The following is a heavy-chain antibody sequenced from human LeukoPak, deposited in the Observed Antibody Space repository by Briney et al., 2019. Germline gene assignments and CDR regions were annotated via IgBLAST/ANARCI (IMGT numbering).Heavy chain of an antibody. CDR2: IFYSGST. Sequence: SETLSLTCTVSGGSISTSNYYWGWIRQPPGKGLEWIGNIFYSGSTYYSPSLRSRVTISLDTSRNQFSLQLNSVTPEDTAVYYCARDLNQQQLPTGDAFDIWGQGTMVTVSS. CDR1: GGSISTSNYY. V-gene: IGHV4-39*07. CDR3: ARDLNQQQLPTGDAFDI. D-gene: IGHD6-13*01. J-gene: IGHJ3*02.